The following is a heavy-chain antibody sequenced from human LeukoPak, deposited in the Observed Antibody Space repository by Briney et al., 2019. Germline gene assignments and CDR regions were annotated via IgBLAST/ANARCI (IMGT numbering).Heavy chain of an antibody. Sequence: GGSLRLSCLASGFTFRNYWMSWVRQAPGKGLEWVANIKQDGSEKYYVDSVKGRFTVSRDNAKNSLYLQMNSLRAEDTAVYYCARAYMYYSDSSGYNYWGQGTLVTVSS. V-gene: IGHV3-7*01. D-gene: IGHD3-22*01. CDR2: IKQDGSEK. J-gene: IGHJ4*02. CDR1: GFTFRNYW. CDR3: ARAYMYYSDSSGYNY.